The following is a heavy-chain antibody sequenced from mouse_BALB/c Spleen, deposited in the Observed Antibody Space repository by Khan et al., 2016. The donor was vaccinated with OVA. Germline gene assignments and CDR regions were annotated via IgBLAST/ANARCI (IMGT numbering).Heavy chain of an antibody. D-gene: IGHD1-1*01. CDR3: ANHGSSSAWLTY. V-gene: IGHV1-7*01. Sequence: VQLQQSGAELAKPGASVKMSCKASGYTFTNYWMHWVKQRPGQGLEWIGYINPSTGYSEYNQKFKDKATLTADKSSSPAYIQLSSLTSEDSAVYYCANHGSSSAWLTYWGQGTLVTVSA. CDR1: GYTFTNYW. J-gene: IGHJ3*01. CDR2: INPSTGYS.